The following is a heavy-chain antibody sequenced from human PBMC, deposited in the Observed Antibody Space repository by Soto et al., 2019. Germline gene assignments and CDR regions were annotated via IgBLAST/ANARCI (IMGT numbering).Heavy chain of an antibody. Sequence: QVQLQESGPGLVKPSETLSLTCTVSGGSVSSGSYYWSWIRQPPGKGLEWIGYIYYSGSTNYNPSLKSRVTISVDTSKNQFSLKLSSVTAADTAVYYCARGGFGPQKGYYYYYGMDVWGQGTTVTVSS. CDR2: IYYSGST. V-gene: IGHV4-61*01. J-gene: IGHJ6*02. CDR3: ARGGFGPQKGYYYYYGMDV. D-gene: IGHD3-3*01. CDR1: GGSVSSGSYY.